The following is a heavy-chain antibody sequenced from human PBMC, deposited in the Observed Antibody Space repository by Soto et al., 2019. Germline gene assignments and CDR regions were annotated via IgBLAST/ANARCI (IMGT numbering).Heavy chain of an antibody. J-gene: IGHJ2*01. Sequence: ASVKVSCKASGYTFTSYDINWVRQATGQGLEWMGWMNPNSGNTGYAQKFQGRVTMTRNTSISTAYMELSSLRSEDTAVYYCARDRRITIFGVVTNYWYFDLWGRGTLVTV. CDR2: MNPNSGNT. V-gene: IGHV1-8*01. CDR1: GYTFTSYD. D-gene: IGHD3-3*01. CDR3: ARDRRITIFGVVTNYWYFDL.